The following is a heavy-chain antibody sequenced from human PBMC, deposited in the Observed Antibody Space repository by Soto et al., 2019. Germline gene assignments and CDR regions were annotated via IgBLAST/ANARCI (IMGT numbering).Heavy chain of an antibody. CDR1: GNTFSNYD. V-gene: IGHV1-8*01. CDR3: ARIYSSSWYGYYYYGMDV. D-gene: IGHD6-13*01. Sequence: ASVKVSCKASGNTFSNYDINWVRQATGQGLEWMGWMNPNSGNTGYAQKFQGRVTMTRNTSISTAYMELSSLRSEDTAVYYCARIYSSSWYGYYYYGMDVWGQGTTVTVSS. J-gene: IGHJ6*02. CDR2: MNPNSGNT.